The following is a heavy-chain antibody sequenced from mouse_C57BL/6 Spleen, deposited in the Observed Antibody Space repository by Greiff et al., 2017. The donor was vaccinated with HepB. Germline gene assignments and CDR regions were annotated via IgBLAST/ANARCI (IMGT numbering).Heavy chain of an antibody. CDR2: ISNLAYSI. D-gene: IGHD1-1*01. Sequence: EVQVVESGGGLVQPGGSLKLSCAASGFTFSDYGMAWVRQAPRKGPEWVAFISNLAYSIYYADTVTGRFTISRENAKNTLYLEMSSLRSEDTAMYYCARHSTVVPYFDVWGTGTTVTVSS. V-gene: IGHV5-15*01. J-gene: IGHJ1*03. CDR1: GFTFSDYG. CDR3: ARHSTVVPYFDV.